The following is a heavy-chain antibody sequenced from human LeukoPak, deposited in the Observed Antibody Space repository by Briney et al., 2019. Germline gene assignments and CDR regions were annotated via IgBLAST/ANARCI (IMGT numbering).Heavy chain of an antibody. CDR1: AFSFSNCA. D-gene: IGHD2/OR15-2a*01. CDR2: ISGSVVAT. J-gene: IGHJ4*02. Sequence: GGSLRLYNASSAFSFSNCAMNWARQAQGKGLEYVLIISGSVVATYYADSVKGRFTISRDNSKNTLYLQMNSLRAEDTAVYYCAKGTTIFLRYFDYWGQGTLVTVSS. V-gene: IGHV3-23*01. CDR3: AKGTTIFLRYFDY.